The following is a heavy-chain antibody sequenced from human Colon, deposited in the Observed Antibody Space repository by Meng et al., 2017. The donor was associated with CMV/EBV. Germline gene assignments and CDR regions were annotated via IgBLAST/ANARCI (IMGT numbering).Heavy chain of an antibody. D-gene: IGHD3-16*01. CDR3: ARDRLGGIDY. CDR1: GFTFSSYW. J-gene: IGHJ4*02. Sequence: GESLKISCAASGFTFSSYWMHWVRQAPGKGLEWLASDGAAQNYADSVRGRFFMSRDDSKNSVYLQMDSLRSDDTAVYYCARDRLGGIDYWGQGTLVIVSS. CDR2: SDGAAQ. V-gene: IGHV3-30-3*01.